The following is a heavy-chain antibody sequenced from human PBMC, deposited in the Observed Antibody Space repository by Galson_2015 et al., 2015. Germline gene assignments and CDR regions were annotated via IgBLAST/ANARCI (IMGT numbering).Heavy chain of an antibody. CDR3: TSQLKITMIVVPSGY. V-gene: IGHV3-73*01. J-gene: IGHJ4*02. CDR1: GFTFSGSA. Sequence: SLRLSCAASGFTFSGSAMHWVRQASGKGLEWVGRIRSKANSYATAYAASVKGRFTISRDDSKNTAYLQMNSLKTEDTAVYYCTSQLKITMIVVPSGYWGQGTLVTVSS. CDR2: IRSKANSYAT. D-gene: IGHD3-22*01.